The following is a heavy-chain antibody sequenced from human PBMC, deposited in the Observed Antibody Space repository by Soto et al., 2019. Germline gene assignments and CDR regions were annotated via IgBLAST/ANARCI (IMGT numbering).Heavy chain of an antibody. D-gene: IGHD2-8*01. V-gene: IGHV4-39*01. CDR2: IYYSGST. CDR1: GGSISSSSYY. Sequence: QLQLQESGPGLVKPSETLSLTCTVSGGSISSSSYYWGWIRQPPGKGLEWIGSIYYSGSTYYNPSLKSRGTISVNTSKNQFSLKLSSVTAADTAVYYCASVNIVLMVYATFDYWGQGTLVTVSS. J-gene: IGHJ4*02. CDR3: ASVNIVLMVYATFDY.